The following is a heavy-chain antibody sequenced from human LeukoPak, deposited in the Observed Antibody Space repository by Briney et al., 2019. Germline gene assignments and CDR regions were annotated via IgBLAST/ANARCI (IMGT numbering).Heavy chain of an antibody. D-gene: IGHD2-2*01. V-gene: IGHV1-2*02. Sequence: ASVKVSCKASGYTFTGYYMHLVRQAPGQGLEWMGWVNPNSGGTNNAQKFQGRVTMARDTSISTAYMELSRLRSDDTAVYYCARIKYQLRPGFDPWGQGTLVTVSS. CDR3: ARIKYQLRPGFDP. CDR2: VNPNSGGT. J-gene: IGHJ5*02. CDR1: GYTFTGYY.